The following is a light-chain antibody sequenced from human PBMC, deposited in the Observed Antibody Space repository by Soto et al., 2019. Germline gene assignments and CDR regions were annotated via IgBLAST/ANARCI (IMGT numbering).Light chain of an antibody. J-gene: IGKJ1*01. V-gene: IGKV1-39*01. Sequence: DIHLTQSPSSLSASVGDRVTITCRASQSIADYLHWYQHKPGRVPKLLVYGASRLQSGVPSRFSGTGSGTDFTLNIASLQPEDFATWCCYQCYNIPHPFCQGNKLDIK. CDR2: GAS. CDR3: YQCYNIPHP. CDR1: QSIADY.